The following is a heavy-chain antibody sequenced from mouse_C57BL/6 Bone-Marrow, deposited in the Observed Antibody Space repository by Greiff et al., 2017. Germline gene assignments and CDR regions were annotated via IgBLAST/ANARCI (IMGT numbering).Heavy chain of an antibody. Sequence: EVQLQQSEGGLVQPGSSMKLSCTASGFTFSDYYMAWVRQVPEKGLEWVANINYDGSSTYYLDSLKSRFIISRDNAKNILYLQMSSLKSEDTATYYCARDPDYYGSPYWYFDVWGTGTTVTVSS. CDR1: GFTFSDYY. CDR3: ARDPDYYGSPYWYFDV. D-gene: IGHD1-1*01. V-gene: IGHV5-16*01. CDR2: INYDGSST. J-gene: IGHJ1*03.